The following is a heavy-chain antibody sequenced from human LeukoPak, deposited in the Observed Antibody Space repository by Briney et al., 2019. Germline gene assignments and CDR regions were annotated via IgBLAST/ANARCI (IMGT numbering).Heavy chain of an antibody. CDR3: VREGGCSSTSCYTDFDY. V-gene: IGHV3-33*01. CDR2: IWYDGSNK. D-gene: IGHD2-2*02. CDR1: GFTFSSYG. Sequence: GSLRLSCAASGFTFSSYGMHWVRQAPGKGLAWVAVIWYDGSNKYYADPVRGRFTISRDNSKNTLYLQMNSLRAEDTAVYYCVREGGCSSTSCYTDFDYWGQGTLVTVSS. J-gene: IGHJ4*02.